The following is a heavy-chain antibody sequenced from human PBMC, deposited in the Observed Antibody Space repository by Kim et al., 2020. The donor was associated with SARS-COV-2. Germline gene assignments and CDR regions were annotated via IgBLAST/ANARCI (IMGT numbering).Heavy chain of an antibody. V-gene: IGHV3-21*01. CDR3: ARPGYSYGYVDY. D-gene: IGHD5-18*01. Sequence: SAATSKSRLPISRAHAKNSLSLQMNGLRAEDTAVYYCARPGYSYGYVDYWGQGTLVTVSS. J-gene: IGHJ4*02.